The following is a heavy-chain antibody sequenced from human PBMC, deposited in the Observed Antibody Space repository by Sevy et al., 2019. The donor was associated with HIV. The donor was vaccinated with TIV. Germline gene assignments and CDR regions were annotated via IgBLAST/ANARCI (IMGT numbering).Heavy chain of an antibody. CDR2: ISSSSSYI. CDR3: AREKHYYDSSGYFVFDY. D-gene: IGHD3-22*01. J-gene: IGHJ4*02. Sequence: GGSLRLSCAASGFTFSSYSMNWVRQAPGKGLEWVSSISSSSSYIYYADSVKGRFTISRDNAKNSLYLQRNSLRAEDTAVYYCAREKHYYDSSGYFVFDYWVQGTLVTVSS. CDR1: GFTFSSYS. V-gene: IGHV3-21*01.